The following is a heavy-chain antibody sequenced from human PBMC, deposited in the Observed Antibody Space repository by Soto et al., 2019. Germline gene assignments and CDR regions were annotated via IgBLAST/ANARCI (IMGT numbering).Heavy chain of an antibody. Sequence: QVQLQESGPGLVKPSQTLSLTCTVSGGSISSGDYYWSWIRQPPGKGLEWIGYIYYSGSTYYNPSLKVRVTIAVDTSKNQFSLKLSSVTAADTAVYYCARVYVWNCMSTSCPFDYWGQGTLVTVSS. D-gene: IGHD2-2*01. CDR2: IYYSGST. CDR3: ARVYVWNCMSTSCPFDY. CDR1: GGSISSGDYY. J-gene: IGHJ4*02. V-gene: IGHV4-30-4*01.